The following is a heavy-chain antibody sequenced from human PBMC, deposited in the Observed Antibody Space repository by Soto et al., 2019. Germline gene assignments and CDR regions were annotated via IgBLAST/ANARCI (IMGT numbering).Heavy chain of an antibody. D-gene: IGHD5-12*01. CDR1: GGSISSGGYY. Sequence: LSLTCTVSGGSISSGGYYWSWIRQHPGKGLEWIGYIYYSGSTYYNPSLKSRVTISVDTSKNQFSLKLSSVTAADTAVYYCARWIVATMGYYFDYWGQGTLVTVSS. CDR2: IYYSGST. CDR3: ARWIVATMGYYFDY. V-gene: IGHV4-31*03. J-gene: IGHJ4*02.